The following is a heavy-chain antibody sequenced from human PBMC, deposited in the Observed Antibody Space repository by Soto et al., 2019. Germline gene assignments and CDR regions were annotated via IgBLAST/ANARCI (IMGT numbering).Heavy chain of an antibody. D-gene: IGHD3-10*01. V-gene: IGHV1-8*01. CDR1: GYTVTGYD. CDR3: AGGGVRGVITRTRECYGMDV. J-gene: IGHJ6*02. CDR2: MNPNTGYT. Sequence: ASVKVSCKASGYTVTGYDIHWVRQATGQGLEWMGWMNPNTGYTANAQKFQGQVTISADKSISTAYLQWSSLKASDTAMYYCAGGGVRGVITRTRECYGMDVWGQGTTVTVSS.